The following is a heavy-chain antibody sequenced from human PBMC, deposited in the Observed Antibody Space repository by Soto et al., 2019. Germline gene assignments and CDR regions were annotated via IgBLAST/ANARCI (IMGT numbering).Heavy chain of an antibody. Sequence: SETLSLTCTVSGDSISSYYWSWIRQPPGKGLEWIAYIYDRGTTNYNPSLKSRVTISLDTSKNQFSLKLSSVTAADTAVYYCARGGNWNSYYYRLDVWGQGTTVTVSS. J-gene: IGHJ6*02. CDR2: IYDRGTT. V-gene: IGHV4-59*01. CDR1: GDSISSYY. D-gene: IGHD1-1*01. CDR3: ARGGNWNSYYYRLDV.